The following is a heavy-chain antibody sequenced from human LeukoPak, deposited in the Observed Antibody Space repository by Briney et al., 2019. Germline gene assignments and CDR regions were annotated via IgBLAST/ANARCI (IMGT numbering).Heavy chain of an antibody. CDR2: IKQDGSEK. CDR1: GFTFSSYA. V-gene: IGHV3-7*01. J-gene: IGHJ4*02. D-gene: IGHD3-22*01. CDR3: ARESGDSSGYML. Sequence: GGSLRLSCAASGFTFSSYAMSWVRQAPGKGLEWVANIKQDGSEKYYVDSVKGRFTISRDNAKNSLYLQMNSLRAEDTAVYYCARESGDSSGYMLWGQGTLVTVSS.